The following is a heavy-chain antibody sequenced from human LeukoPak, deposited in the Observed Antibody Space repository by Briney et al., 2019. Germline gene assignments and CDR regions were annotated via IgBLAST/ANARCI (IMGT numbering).Heavy chain of an antibody. CDR2: INHSGST. CDR3: ARAFSWANWYFDL. J-gene: IGHJ2*01. V-gene: IGHV4-34*01. Sequence: PSETLSLTCAVYGGSFSGYYWSWIRQPPGKGLEWIGEINHSGSTNYNPSLKSRVTISVDTSKNQFSLKLSSVTAADTAVYYCARAFSWANWYFDLWGRGTLVTVSS. CDR1: GGSFSGYY. D-gene: IGHD7-27*01.